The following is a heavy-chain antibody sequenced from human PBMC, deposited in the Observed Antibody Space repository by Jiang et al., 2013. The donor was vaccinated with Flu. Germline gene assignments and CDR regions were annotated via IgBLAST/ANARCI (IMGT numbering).Heavy chain of an antibody. Sequence: LLKPSETLSLTCAVYGGSFSDYSWTWVRQPPGKALEWIGEIDHSGSANYNPSLKSRVTISVDTSRRRFSLEMISATAADTAFYSCARGGVVSALDVWGQGTTVAV. CDR3: ARGGVVSALDV. CDR1: GGSFSDYS. V-gene: IGHV4-34*01. CDR2: IDHSGSA. D-gene: IGHD2-21*01. J-gene: IGHJ6*02.